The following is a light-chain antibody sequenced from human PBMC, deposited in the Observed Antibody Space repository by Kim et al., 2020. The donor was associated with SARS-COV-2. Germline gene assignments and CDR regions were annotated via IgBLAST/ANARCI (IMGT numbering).Light chain of an antibody. J-gene: IGKJ1*01. CDR2: GTS. CDR1: QNMRSTC. CDR3: QQYDTSRT. V-gene: IGKV3-20*01. Sequence: LSPGERATLSCRASQNMRSTCLSWYQQKPGQAPRLLIYGTSTRATGTPDRFSGSGSETDFTLTISRLEPEDFAVYFCQQYDTSRTFGQGTKVDIK.